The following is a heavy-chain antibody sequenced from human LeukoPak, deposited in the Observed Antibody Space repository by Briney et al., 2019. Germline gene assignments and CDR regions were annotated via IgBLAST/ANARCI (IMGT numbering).Heavy chain of an antibody. V-gene: IGHV3-11*01. J-gene: IGHJ4*02. CDR1: GFTFSDYY. CDR2: ISSSGSTI. D-gene: IGHD3-22*01. CDR3: ARDEGDYYDTMLQD. Sequence: PGGSLRLSCAASGFTFSDYYMTWIRQAPGKGLEWVSYISSSGSTIYYTDSVKGRFTISRDNAKNSLYLQMNSLRAEDTAVYYCARDEGDYYDTMLQDRGQGTLVTVSS.